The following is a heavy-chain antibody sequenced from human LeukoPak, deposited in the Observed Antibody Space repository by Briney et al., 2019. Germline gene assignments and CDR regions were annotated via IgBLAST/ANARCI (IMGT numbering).Heavy chain of an antibody. CDR3: ARDSGMITFGGAYFDY. Sequence: GGSLRLSCAASGFTVSSNYMSWVRQAPGKGLEWVSVIYSGGSTYYADSVKGRFTISRDNSKNTLYLQMNSLRAEDTAVYYCARDSGMITFGGAYFDYWGQGTLVTVSS. CDR1: GFTVSSNY. V-gene: IGHV3-66*01. D-gene: IGHD3-16*01. CDR2: IYSGGST. J-gene: IGHJ4*02.